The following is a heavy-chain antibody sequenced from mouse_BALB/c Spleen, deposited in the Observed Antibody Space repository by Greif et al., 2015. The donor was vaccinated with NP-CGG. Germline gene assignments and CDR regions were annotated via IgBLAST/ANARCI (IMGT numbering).Heavy chain of an antibody. CDR3: ARDYGNYCYYAMDY. V-gene: IGHV2-6-7*01. J-gene: IGHJ4*01. CDR2: IWGGGST. CDR1: GFSLTGYG. Sequence: VKLQESGPGLVAPSQSLSITCTVSGFSLTGYGVNWVRQPPGKGLEWLGMIWGGGSTDYNSALKSRLSISKDNSKSQVFLKMNSLQTDDTARYYCARDYGNYCYYAMDYWGQGTSVTVSS. D-gene: IGHD2-1*01.